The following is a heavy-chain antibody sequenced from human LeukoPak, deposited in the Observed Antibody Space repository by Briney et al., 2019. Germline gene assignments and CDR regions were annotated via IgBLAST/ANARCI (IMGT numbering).Heavy chain of an antibody. CDR3: AKDLNDCSPYYFDH. J-gene: IGHJ4*02. V-gene: IGHV3-23*01. Sequence: GGSLRLSCAASASTFSSYSMSWVRQPPGKGLELVSGISGSGSSAYYADPVRGRFPISRDNSKNKQYLQMKGLRAEDTAIYSCAKDLNDCSPYYFDHWGQGTLVPVSS. D-gene: IGHD4-11*01. CDR1: ASTFSSYS. CDR2: ISGSGSSA.